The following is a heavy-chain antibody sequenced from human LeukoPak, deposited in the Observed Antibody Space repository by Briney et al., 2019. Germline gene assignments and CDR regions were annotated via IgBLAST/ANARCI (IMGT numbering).Heavy chain of an antibody. Sequence: PGGSLRLSCAASGFTFSSYSMNWARQAPGKGLEWVSSISSSSSYIYYADSVKGRFTISRDNAKNSLYLQMNSLRAEDTAVYYCARGGSSGWYFDYWGQGTLVTVSS. CDR1: GFTFSSYS. D-gene: IGHD6-19*01. V-gene: IGHV3-21*01. CDR3: ARGGSSGWYFDY. J-gene: IGHJ4*02. CDR2: ISSSSSYI.